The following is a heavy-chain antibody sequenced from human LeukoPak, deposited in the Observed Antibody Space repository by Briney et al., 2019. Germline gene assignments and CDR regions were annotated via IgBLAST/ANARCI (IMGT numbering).Heavy chain of an antibody. V-gene: IGHV3-30-3*01. J-gene: IGHJ4*02. D-gene: IGHD5-18*01. CDR3: ASRKDTPHLPDY. CDR1: DFTFSTYA. CDR2: ISYDGGKK. Sequence: MSVRLSCAVSDFTFSTYAMHWVRQAPDKGLEWVAVISYDGGKKYYADSVKGRFTISRDNSKNTLYLQMNSLRTEDTAMYYCASRKDTPHLPDYWGQGTLVTVS.